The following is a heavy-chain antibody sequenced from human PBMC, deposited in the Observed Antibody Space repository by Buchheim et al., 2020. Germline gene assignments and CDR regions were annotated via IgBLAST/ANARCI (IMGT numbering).Heavy chain of an antibody. D-gene: IGHD2-2*02. Sequence: VQLVESGGGVVQPGRSLRLSCAASGFTFSSYAMHWVRQAPGKGLVWVSHINSDGSRTNYADSVTGRFTISRDNAKNTLYLQMNSLRAEDTAVYYCARDRCSSDSCYTAGFDCWGQGT. CDR3: ARDRCSSDSCYTAGFDC. V-gene: IGHV3-74*01. CDR1: GFTFSSYA. J-gene: IGHJ4*02. CDR2: INSDGSRT.